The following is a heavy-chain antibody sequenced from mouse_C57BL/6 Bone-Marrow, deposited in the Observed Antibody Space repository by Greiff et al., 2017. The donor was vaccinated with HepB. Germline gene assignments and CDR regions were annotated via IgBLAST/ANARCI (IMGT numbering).Heavy chain of an antibody. D-gene: IGHD2-14*01. Sequence: SGPVLVKPGASVKMSCKASGYTFTDYYMNWVKQSHGKSLEWIGVINPYNGGTSYNQKFKGKATLTVDKSSSTAYMELNSRTSEDSAVYYCAGEYDEGCAYWGQGTLVTVSA. CDR2: INPYNGGT. CDR3: AGEYDEGCAY. V-gene: IGHV1-19*01. J-gene: IGHJ3*01. CDR1: GYTFTDYY.